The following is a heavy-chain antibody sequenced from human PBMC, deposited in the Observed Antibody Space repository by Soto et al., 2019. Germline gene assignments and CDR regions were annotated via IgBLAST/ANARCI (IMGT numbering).Heavy chain of an antibody. J-gene: IGHJ4*02. CDR1: GLTVSSDY. CDR2: IYSGGST. CDR3: ARGGGAYCGDKCNRYFDY. V-gene: IGHV3-53*01. D-gene: IGHD2-21*01. Sequence: EVQLVESGGGLIQPGGSLRLSCAASGLTVSSDYMSWVRQAPGKGLAWVSNIYSGGSTYYADSVKGRFTVSRDTSKNTLYLQRNSLRAEDTAVYYCARGGGAYCGDKCNRYFDYWGQGTLVTVSS.